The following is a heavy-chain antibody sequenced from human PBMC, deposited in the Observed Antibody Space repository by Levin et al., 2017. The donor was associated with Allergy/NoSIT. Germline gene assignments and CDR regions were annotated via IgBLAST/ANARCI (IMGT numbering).Heavy chain of an antibody. V-gene: IGHV3-33*01. CDR2: TWYDGSHK. Sequence: GGSLRLSCITSGFTVSNYATHWVRQAPGKGLEWVAVTWYDGSHKYYAGSVKGRFTISRDTSNNTLYLQLTSLRAEDTAVYYCARGKCGGHYYYGMDVWGQGSRVTVSS. CDR3: ARGKCGGHYYYGMDV. CDR1: GFTVSNYA. J-gene: IGHJ6*02. D-gene: IGHD6-25*01.